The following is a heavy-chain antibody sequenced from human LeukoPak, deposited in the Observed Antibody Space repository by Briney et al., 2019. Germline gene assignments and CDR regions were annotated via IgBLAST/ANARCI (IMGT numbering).Heavy chain of an antibody. J-gene: IGHJ4*02. V-gene: IGHV3-48*01. D-gene: IGHD3-22*01. CDR3: ARDLLRPYYYDSSGLFDY. CDR1: GFTFSSYS. CDR2: ISSSSSTI. Sequence: PGGSLRLSCAASGFTFSSYSMNWVRQAPGKGLEWVSYISSSSSTIYYADSVKGRFTISRDNAKNSLYLQMNSLRAEDTAVYYCARDLLRPYYYDSSGLFDYWGQGTLVTVSS.